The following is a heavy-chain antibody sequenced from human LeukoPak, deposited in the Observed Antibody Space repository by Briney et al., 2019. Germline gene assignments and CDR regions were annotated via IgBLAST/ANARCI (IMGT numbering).Heavy chain of an antibody. D-gene: IGHD3-22*01. CDR3: ARDRYYYDSSGYFPPNWFDP. V-gene: IGHV3-11*01. CDR1: GFTFSDYY. CDR2: ISSSGSTI. J-gene: IGHJ5*02. Sequence: PGGSLRLSCAASGFTFSDYYMSWIRQAPGKGLEWVSYISSSGSTIYYADSVKGRFTISRDNAKNSLYLQMNSLRAEDTAVYYCARDRYYYDSSGYFPPNWFDPWGQGTLVTVSS.